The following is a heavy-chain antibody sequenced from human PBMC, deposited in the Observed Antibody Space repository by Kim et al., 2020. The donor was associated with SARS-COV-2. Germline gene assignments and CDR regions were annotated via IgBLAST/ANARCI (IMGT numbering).Heavy chain of an antibody. J-gene: IGHJ3*02. CDR1: GFTFSSYS. Sequence: GGSLRLSCAASGFTFSSYSMNWVRQAPGKGLEWVSSISSSSSYIYYADSVKGRFTISRDNAKNSLYLQMNSLRAEDTAVYYCARDFTRRGASSGYFAFDIWGQGTMVTVSS. V-gene: IGHV3-21*01. D-gene: IGHD3-22*01. CDR2: ISSSSSYI. CDR3: ARDFTRRGASSGYFAFDI.